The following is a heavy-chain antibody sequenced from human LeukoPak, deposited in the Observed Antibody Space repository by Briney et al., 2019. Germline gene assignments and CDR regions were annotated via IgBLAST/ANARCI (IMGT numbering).Heavy chain of an antibody. CDR3: ARPYRLLVAYYYMDV. CDR1: GFTLSSFS. CDR2: ISSRGTYI. V-gene: IGHV3-21*01. Sequence: GGSLRLSCAASGFTLSSFSMNWVRQAPGKGLEWVASISSRGTYIYYADSVKGRFTISRDNARNSLYLQMNSLRAEDTAVYYCARPYRLLVAYYYMDVWGKGTTVTVSS. D-gene: IGHD1-26*01. J-gene: IGHJ6*03.